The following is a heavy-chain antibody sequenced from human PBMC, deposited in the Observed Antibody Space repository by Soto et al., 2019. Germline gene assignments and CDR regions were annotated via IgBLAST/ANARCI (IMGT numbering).Heavy chain of an antibody. CDR1: GFTFSSYW. D-gene: IGHD4-4*01. V-gene: IGHV3-74*01. J-gene: IGHJ4*02. CDR3: ARSHRPSYTSDY. Sequence: EVQLVESGGGLVQPGGSLRLSCAASGFTFSSYWMHWVRQAPGKGLEWVSRINDDGRRTSYADSVKGRFTISRDNAKNTLYLQMNRLRHDDTAIYYCARSHRPSYTSDYCGQGTLVTVSS. CDR2: INDDGRRT.